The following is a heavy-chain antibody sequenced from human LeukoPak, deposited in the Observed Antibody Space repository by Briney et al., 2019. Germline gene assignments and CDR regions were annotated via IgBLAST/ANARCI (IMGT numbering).Heavy chain of an antibody. CDR2: ISYDGSNK. D-gene: IGHD4-17*01. Sequence: GGSLRLSCAASGFTFSSYPMHWVRQAPGKGLEWVAVISYDGSNKYYADSVKGRFTISRDNSKNTQYLQMNSLRAEDTAVYYCARNSLLGDKDYYFDYWGQGTLVTVSS. V-gene: IGHV3-30*04. J-gene: IGHJ4*02. CDR3: ARNSLLGDKDYYFDY. CDR1: GFTFSSYP.